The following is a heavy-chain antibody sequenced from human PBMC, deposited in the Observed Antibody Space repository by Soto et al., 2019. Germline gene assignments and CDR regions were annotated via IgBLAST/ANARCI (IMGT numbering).Heavy chain of an antibody. CDR2: IIPRSGTS. CDR3: ATSSPAFDY. J-gene: IGHJ4*02. V-gene: IGHV1-69*05. CDR1: GDTFSTYT. Sequence: SVKVSCKASGDTFSTYTITWVRQAPGQGLEWMGGIIPRSGTSNYAQKFQGRVTMTTDTSTSTAYMELRSLRSDDTSVYYRATSSPAFDYWGQGTLVTVSS.